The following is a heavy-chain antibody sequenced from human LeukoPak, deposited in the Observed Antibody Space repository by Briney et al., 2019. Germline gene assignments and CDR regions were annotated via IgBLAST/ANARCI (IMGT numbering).Heavy chain of an antibody. Sequence: SETLSLTCTVSSGSISSYYWSWIRQPPGKGLEWIGYIYYSGSTNYNPSLKSRVTISVDTSKNQFSLKLSSVTAADTAVYYCVRANSHYAMIDYWGQGTLVTVSS. V-gene: IGHV4-59*01. CDR2: IYYSGST. J-gene: IGHJ4*02. CDR3: VRANSHYAMIDY. CDR1: SGSISSYY. D-gene: IGHD4-17*01.